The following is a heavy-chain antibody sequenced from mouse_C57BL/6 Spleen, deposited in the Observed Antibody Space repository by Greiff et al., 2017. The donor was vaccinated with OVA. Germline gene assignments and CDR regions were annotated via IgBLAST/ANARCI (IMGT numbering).Heavy chain of an antibody. D-gene: IGHD2-3*01. CDR2: INPSNGGT. CDR1: GYTFTSYW. V-gene: IGHV1-53*01. Sequence: QVHVKQPGTELVKPGASVKLSCKASGYTFTSYWMHWVKQRPGQGLEWIGNINPSNGGTNYNEKFKSKATLTVDKSSSTAYMQLSSLTSEDSAVYYCARTGDGYSYYAMDYWGQGTSVTVSS. CDR3: ARTGDGYSYYAMDY. J-gene: IGHJ4*01.